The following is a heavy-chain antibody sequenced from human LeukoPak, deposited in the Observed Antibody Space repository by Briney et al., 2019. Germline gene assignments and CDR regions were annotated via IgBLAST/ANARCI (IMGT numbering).Heavy chain of an antibody. Sequence: ASVKVSCKASGYTFTSYGISWVRQAPGQGLEWMGWISAYNDNTNYAQKLQGRVTMTTDTSTSTAYMELRSLRSDDTAVYYCARDWRSGRWLQPTRDAFDIWGQGTMVTVSS. D-gene: IGHD5-24*01. V-gene: IGHV1-18*01. CDR3: ARDWRSGRWLQPTRDAFDI. J-gene: IGHJ3*02. CDR1: GYTFTSYG. CDR2: ISAYNDNT.